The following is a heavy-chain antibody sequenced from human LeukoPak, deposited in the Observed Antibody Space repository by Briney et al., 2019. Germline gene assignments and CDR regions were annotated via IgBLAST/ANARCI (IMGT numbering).Heavy chain of an antibody. V-gene: IGHV3-30*02. CDR2: IRYDGSNK. Sequence: GGSLRLSCAASGFTFSSYGMHWVRQAPGKGLEWVAFIRYDGSNKYYADSVKGRLIISRDNSKNTLYLQMNSLRAEDTAVYYCAKAHNWNDGDYMDVWGKGTTLTVSS. CDR1: GFTFSSYG. CDR3: AKAHNWNDGDYMDV. J-gene: IGHJ6*03. D-gene: IGHD1-20*01.